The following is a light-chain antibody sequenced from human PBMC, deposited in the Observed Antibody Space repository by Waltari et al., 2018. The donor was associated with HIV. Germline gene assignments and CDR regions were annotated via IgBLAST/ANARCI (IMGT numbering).Light chain of an antibody. CDR2: DVS. V-gene: IGLV2-14*03. CDR1: SSAAGGYKS. CDR3: SSYTSSSTYV. J-gene: IGLJ1*01. Sequence: QSALTQPASVSGSPGQSITISCTGTSSAAGGYKSVSWSQQHPGKAPKLMIYDVSNRPSGVSNRFSGSKSGNTASLTISGLQAEDEADYYCSSYTSSSTYVFGTGTKVTVL.